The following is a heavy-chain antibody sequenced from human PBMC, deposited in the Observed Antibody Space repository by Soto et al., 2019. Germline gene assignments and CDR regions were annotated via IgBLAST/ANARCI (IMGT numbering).Heavy chain of an antibody. CDR3: AKGVAGWYYFDY. CDR2: ISWNVGSI. Sequence: EVQLVESGGGLVQPGRSLRLSCAASGFTFDDYAMHCVRQAPGKGLEWVSGISWNVGSIAYADSVKGRFTISRDNAKNSLYLQMNSLRAEDTALYYCAKGVAGWYYFDYWGQGTLVTVSS. J-gene: IGHJ4*02. CDR1: GFTFDDYA. V-gene: IGHV3-9*01. D-gene: IGHD3-3*01.